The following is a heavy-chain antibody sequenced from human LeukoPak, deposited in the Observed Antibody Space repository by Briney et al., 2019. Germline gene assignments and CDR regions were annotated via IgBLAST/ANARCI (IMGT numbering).Heavy chain of an antibody. J-gene: IGHJ4*02. CDR1: GFTFTTYW. CDR2: INWNGGST. Sequence: GGSLRLSCAASGFTFTTYWMSWVRQAPGKGLEWVSGINWNGGSTGYADSVKGRFTISRDNAKNSLYLQMNSLRAEDTALYYYARAGMSSSWSAVGYWGQGTLVTVSS. CDR3: ARAGMSSSWSAVGY. V-gene: IGHV3-20*04. D-gene: IGHD6-13*01.